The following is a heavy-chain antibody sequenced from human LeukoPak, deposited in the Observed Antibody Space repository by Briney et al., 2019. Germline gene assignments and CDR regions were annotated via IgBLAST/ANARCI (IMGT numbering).Heavy chain of an antibody. V-gene: IGHV3-48*03. CDR2: INSRGNVI. CDR3: TRDSGTYNWFDP. Sequence: GGSLRLSCAASGFTFSSYEMNWVRQAPGKGLEWVSYINSRGNVIYYADSVKGRFTISRDNTKNSLYLQMKSLRAEDTAPYYCTRDSGTYNWFDPWGQGTLVTVSS. CDR1: GFTFSSYE. D-gene: IGHD1-26*01. J-gene: IGHJ5*02.